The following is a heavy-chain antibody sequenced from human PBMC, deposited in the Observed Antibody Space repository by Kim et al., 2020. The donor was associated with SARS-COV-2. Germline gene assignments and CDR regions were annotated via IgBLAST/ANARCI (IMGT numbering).Heavy chain of an antibody. D-gene: IGHD6-13*01. CDR3: ARKVIPPAGNDCFDP. CDR2: ISGSGGTI. J-gene: IGHJ5*02. V-gene: IGHV3-23*01. Sequence: GGSLRLSCAASGFTFSTYSMSWVRQAPGKGPEWVSVISGSGGTIFYADSVKGRFTISRDNSKNMLYLQMNSLRAEDTAMYYCARKVIPPAGNDCFDPWGQGTMVTVSS. CDR1: GFTFSTYS.